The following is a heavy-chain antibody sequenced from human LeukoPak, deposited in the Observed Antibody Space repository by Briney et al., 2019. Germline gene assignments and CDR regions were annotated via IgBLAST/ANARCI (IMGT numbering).Heavy chain of an antibody. CDR1: GGSFSGYY. V-gene: IGHV4-34*01. D-gene: IGHD3-22*01. CDR3: GRVDSSGYYYDY. CDR2: INHSGST. J-gene: IGHJ4*02. Sequence: SETLSLTCAVYGGSFSGYYWSWIRQPPGKGLEWIGEINHSGSTNYNPSLKSRVTISVDTSKNQFSLKLSSVTAADTAVYYCGRVDSSGYYYDYWGQGTLVTVSS.